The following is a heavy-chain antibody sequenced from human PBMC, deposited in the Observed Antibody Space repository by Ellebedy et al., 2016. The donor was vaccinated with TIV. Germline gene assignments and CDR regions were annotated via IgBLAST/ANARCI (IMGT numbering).Heavy chain of an antibody. CDR2: INNDGSDT. CDR1: EFTFSHYW. CDR3: ARGVPEVGGATAFQH. Sequence: GGSLRLSCAASEFTFSHYWMHWVRQAPGKGLVWVSRINNDGSDTIHADSVKGRFTISRDNAENKVYLQLNGLRAEDTAVYYCARGVPEVGGATAFQHWGHGTLVSVSS. V-gene: IGHV3-74*01. J-gene: IGHJ1*01. D-gene: IGHD4/OR15-4a*01.